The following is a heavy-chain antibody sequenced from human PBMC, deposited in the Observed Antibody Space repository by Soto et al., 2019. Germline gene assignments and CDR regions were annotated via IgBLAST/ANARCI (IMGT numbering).Heavy chain of an antibody. D-gene: IGHD4-17*01. J-gene: IGHJ6*02. CDR3: AKDLVDYGDYGGFSAPHGMDV. CDR1: GFTFSSYG. V-gene: IGHV3-30*18. Sequence: QVQLVESGGGVVQPGRSLRLSCAASGFTFSSYGMHWVRQAPGKGLEWVAVISYDGSNKYYADSVKGRFTISRDNSKNTLYLQMNSLRAEDTAVYYCAKDLVDYGDYGGFSAPHGMDVWGQGTTLTVSS. CDR2: ISYDGSNK.